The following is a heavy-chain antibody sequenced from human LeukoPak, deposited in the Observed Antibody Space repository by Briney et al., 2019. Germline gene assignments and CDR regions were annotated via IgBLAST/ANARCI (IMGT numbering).Heavy chain of an antibody. Sequence: GGSLRLSCTVSGFSVSAIYLSWVRQVPGKGLQWVSGIYSAGTSFHAESLEGRFTVSRDFSKNILYLQMNSLRAEDTAIYYCARGLHSRLYDSSVYYPYWGQGTLVTVSS. CDR2: IYSAGTS. J-gene: IGHJ4*02. D-gene: IGHD3-22*01. CDR1: GFSVSAIY. CDR3: ARGLHSRLYDSSVYYPY. V-gene: IGHV3-66*01.